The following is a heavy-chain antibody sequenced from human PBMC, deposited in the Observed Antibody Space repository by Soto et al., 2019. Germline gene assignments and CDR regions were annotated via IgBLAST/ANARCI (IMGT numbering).Heavy chain of an antibody. D-gene: IGHD2-21*02. CDR1: GFSLSNARMG. V-gene: IGHV2-26*01. Sequence: QVTLKESGPVLVKPTETLTLTCTVSGFSLSNARMGVSWIRHPPGKALEWLAHIFSNDEKTYSTSLKSRLTLSKDTSKSQVVLTMTNLDPVDTVTYYCARITHCGGDCWDAFDIWGQGTVVSVSS. CDR2: IFSNDEK. CDR3: ARITHCGGDCWDAFDI. J-gene: IGHJ3*02.